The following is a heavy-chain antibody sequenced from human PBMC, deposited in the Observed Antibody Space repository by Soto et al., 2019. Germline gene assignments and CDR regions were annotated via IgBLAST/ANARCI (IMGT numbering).Heavy chain of an antibody. CDR1: GYTFSSYA. D-gene: IGHD7-27*01. V-gene: IGHV1-3*01. CDR2: INAGYGNT. J-gene: IGHJ4*02. Sequence: GASVKVSCKASGYTFSSYAIHWVRQAPGQRLEWMGWINAGYGNTKSSQKFQDRVTISRDTSASTAYMELTSLRSEDTAVYYCARDTGDGTFDFWGQGTLVTFSS. CDR3: ARDTGDGTFDF.